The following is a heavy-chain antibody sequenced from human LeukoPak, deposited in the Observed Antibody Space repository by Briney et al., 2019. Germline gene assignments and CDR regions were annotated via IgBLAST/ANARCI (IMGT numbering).Heavy chain of an antibody. Sequence: SETLSLTCTVSGGSISSGDYYWSWIRQPPGKGLEWIGYIYYSGSTYYNPSLKSRVTISVDTSKNQFSLKLSSVTAADTAVYYCAGAAPLYSSFDYWGQGTLVTVSS. J-gene: IGHJ4*02. CDR2: IYYSGST. CDR3: AGAAPLYSSFDY. D-gene: IGHD6-13*01. V-gene: IGHV4-30-4*08. CDR1: GGSISSGDYY.